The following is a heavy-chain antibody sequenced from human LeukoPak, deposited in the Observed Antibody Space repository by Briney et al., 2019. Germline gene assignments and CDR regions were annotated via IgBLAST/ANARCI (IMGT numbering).Heavy chain of an antibody. CDR2: ISGSGGST. Sequence: GGSLRLSCAASGFTFSSYGMSWVRQAPGKGLEWASAISGSGGSTYNADSVKGRFTISRDNSKNTLYLQMNSLRAEDTAVYYCAKGTSRGYDYVWGTYRFYYFFDYWGQGTLVTVSS. J-gene: IGHJ4*02. D-gene: IGHD3-16*02. V-gene: IGHV3-23*01. CDR3: AKGTSRGYDYVWGTYRFYYFFDY. CDR1: GFTFSSYG.